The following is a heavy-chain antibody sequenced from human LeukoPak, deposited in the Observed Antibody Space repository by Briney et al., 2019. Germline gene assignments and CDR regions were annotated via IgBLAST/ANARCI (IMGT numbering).Heavy chain of an antibody. D-gene: IGHD3-3*01. V-gene: IGHV4-39*02. J-gene: IGHJ5*02. CDR3: ARLWRYSIVHPNGWFDP. CDR1: GGSISSSNLY. Sequence: SETLSLTCTVSGGSISSSNLYWGWIRQPPGKGLEWIANIYYSGSTYYNPSLKSRVTISVDTSKNHFSLKLSSVTAADTAVYYCARLWRYSIVHPNGWFDPWGQGTLVTVSS. CDR2: IYYSGST.